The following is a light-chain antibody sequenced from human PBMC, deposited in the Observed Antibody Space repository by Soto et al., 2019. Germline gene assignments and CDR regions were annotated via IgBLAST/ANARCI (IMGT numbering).Light chain of an antibody. V-gene: IGLV1-44*01. CDR2: SNN. CDR3: AAWDDSLNGFWV. J-gene: IGLJ3*02. CDR1: SSNIGSNT. Sequence: QSVLTRQPSASGTPGQRVTISCSGSSSNIGSNTVSWYQQLPGTAPKLLIYSNNQRPSGVPDRFSGSKSGTSASLAISGLQSEDEADYYCAAWDDSLNGFWVFGGGTKLTVL.